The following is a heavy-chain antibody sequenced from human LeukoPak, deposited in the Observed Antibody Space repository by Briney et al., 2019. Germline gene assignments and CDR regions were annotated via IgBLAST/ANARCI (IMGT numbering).Heavy chain of an antibody. Sequence: GGSLRLSCAASGFTFSSYAMSWVRQAPGKGLEWVSSISGNGGSTYYADSVKGRFTISRDNSKKTVSLQTNSPRAEDTAVYYCARDKPGYCSSTSCEGDAFDIWGQGTMVTVSS. CDR3: ARDKPGYCSSTSCEGDAFDI. V-gene: IGHV3-23*01. CDR2: ISGNGGST. J-gene: IGHJ3*02. D-gene: IGHD2-2*01. CDR1: GFTFSSYA.